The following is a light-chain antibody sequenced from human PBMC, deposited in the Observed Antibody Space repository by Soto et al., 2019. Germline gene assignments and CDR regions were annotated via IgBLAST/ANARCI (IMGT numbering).Light chain of an antibody. CDR1: QGISSR. CDR3: QQANSFPLP. J-gene: IGKJ4*01. V-gene: IGKV1-12*01. CDR2: TAS. Sequence: DVQMSLSQSSVSSTVGDRVTITWVASQGISSRLAWYQQKPGKAPKLLIYTASSLQSGVPSRFSGSGSGTDFTLTISSLQPEDFAPYYCQQANSFPLPFGGGTKVDI.